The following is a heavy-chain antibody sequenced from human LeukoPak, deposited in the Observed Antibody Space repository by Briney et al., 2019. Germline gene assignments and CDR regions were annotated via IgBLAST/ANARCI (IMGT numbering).Heavy chain of an antibody. D-gene: IGHD1-1*01. CDR1: GFTFSGSA. Sequence: GGSLRLSCAASGFTFSGSAMHWVRQASGKGLEWVGRIRSKANSYATAYAASVKGRFTISRDDSKNTAYLQMNSLKTEGTAVYYCARDGGYEGIDYWGQGTLVTVSS. V-gene: IGHV3-73*01. CDR2: IRSKANSYAT. J-gene: IGHJ4*02. CDR3: ARDGGYEGIDY.